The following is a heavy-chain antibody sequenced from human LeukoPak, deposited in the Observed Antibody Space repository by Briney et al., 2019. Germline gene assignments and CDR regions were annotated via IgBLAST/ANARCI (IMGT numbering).Heavy chain of an antibody. J-gene: IGHJ4*02. V-gene: IGHV1-69*13. CDR2: IIPIFGTA. D-gene: IGHD3-10*01. CDR3: ARAEYYYGSGSSPIHDY. Sequence: SVKVSCKASGGTFNTYAISWVRQAPGQGLEWMGGIIPIFGTANYAQKFQGRVTITADESTSTAYMELSSLRSEDTAVYYCARAEYYYGSGSSPIHDYWGQGTLVTVSS. CDR1: GGTFNTYA.